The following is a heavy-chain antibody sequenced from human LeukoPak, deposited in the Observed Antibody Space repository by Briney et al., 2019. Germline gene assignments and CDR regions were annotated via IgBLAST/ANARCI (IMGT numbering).Heavy chain of an antibody. CDR3: ARYCYDSVTYNNGIDY. D-gene: IGHD3-10*01. J-gene: IGHJ4*02. V-gene: IGHV4-39*02. CDR1: GGSISSSSYY. Sequence: PSQTLSLTCTVSGGSISSSSYYWSWIRQSPGKGLEYIGTIHYSGTTFYNPSLKSRLTISVDTSTNHFSLKLSSVTAADTALYYCARYCYDSVTYNNGIDYWGQGTLATVSS. CDR2: IHYSGTT.